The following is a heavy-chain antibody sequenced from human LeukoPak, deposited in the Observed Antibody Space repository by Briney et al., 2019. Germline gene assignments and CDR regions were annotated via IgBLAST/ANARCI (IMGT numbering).Heavy chain of an antibody. CDR2: IYYSGSA. D-gene: IGHD6-25*01. V-gene: IGHV4-39*07. CDR1: GGSISSTIDY. CDR3: ATIAASWFDP. Sequence: SETLSLTCTVSGGSISSTIDYWGWIRQPPGKGLEWIGTIYYSGSAYYNPSLKSRVTISVDTSKNQFSLKLSSVTAADTAVYYCATIAASWFDPWGQGTLVTVSS. J-gene: IGHJ5*02.